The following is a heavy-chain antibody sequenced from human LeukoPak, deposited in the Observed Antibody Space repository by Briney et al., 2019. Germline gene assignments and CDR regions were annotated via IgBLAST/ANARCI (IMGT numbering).Heavy chain of an antibody. Sequence: HPGGSLELSCAASGFPFSSCWMSWARQAPGKGLEWVANIKQDGREKYYVDSGKGRFTISRDNAKNALYLQMNSLRAEDTAVYYCARGIGRPFDYWGQGTLVTVS. CDR3: ARGIGRPFDY. D-gene: IGHD3/OR15-3a*01. J-gene: IGHJ4*02. CDR1: GFPFSSCW. CDR2: IKQDGREK. V-gene: IGHV3-7*04.